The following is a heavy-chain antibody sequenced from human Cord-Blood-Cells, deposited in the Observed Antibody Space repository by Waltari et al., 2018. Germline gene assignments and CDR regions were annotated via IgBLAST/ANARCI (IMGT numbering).Heavy chain of an antibody. J-gene: IGHJ4*02. Sequence: QVQLQQWGAGLLKPSETLSLTCAVYGGSFSGYYWSWIRQPPGKGLEWSGEIKHRRSTNSNPSLNGRVTISVDTSKNQFSLKLSSVTAADTAVYYCARLRYSGYERCDGFDYWGQGTLVTVSS. CDR3: ARLRYSGYERCDGFDY. D-gene: IGHD5-12*01. V-gene: IGHV4-34*01. CDR1: GGSFSGYY. CDR2: IKHRRST.